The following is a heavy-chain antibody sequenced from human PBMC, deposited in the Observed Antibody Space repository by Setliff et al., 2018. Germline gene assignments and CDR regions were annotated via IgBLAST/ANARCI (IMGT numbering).Heavy chain of an antibody. CDR2: IYTTGTT. J-gene: IGHJ6*02. V-gene: IGHV4-61*02. D-gene: IGHD2-21*01. CDR1: GGSLSSGSNY. CDR3: AREFVVISFVKNIHHHYGMDV. Sequence: SETLSLTCTVSGGSLSSGSNYWGWFRQPAGKGLEWIGRIYTTGTTNYSPSLTGRVTISADTSKNQISLKLSSVSAADTAVYYCAREFVVISFVKNIHHHYGMDVWGQGTTVTAP.